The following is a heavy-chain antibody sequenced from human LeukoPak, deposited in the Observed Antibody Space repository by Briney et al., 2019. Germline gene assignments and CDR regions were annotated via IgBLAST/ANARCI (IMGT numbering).Heavy chain of an antibody. CDR3: ARGRKRFGELLRAFDI. V-gene: IGHV1-69*06. J-gene: IGHJ3*02. Sequence: ASVKVSCKASGGTFSSYAISWVRQAPGQGLEWMGGIIPIFGTANYAQKFQGRVTITADKSTSTAYMELSSLRSEDTAVYYCARGRKRFGELLRAFDIWGQGTMVTVSS. D-gene: IGHD3-10*01. CDR1: GGTFSSYA. CDR2: IIPIFGTA.